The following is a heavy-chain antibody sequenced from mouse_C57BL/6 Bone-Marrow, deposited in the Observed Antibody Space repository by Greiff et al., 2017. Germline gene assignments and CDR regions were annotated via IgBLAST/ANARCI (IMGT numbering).Heavy chain of an antibody. CDR2: ISSGGDYI. Sequence: EVKVEESGAGLVKPGGSLKLSCAASGFTFSSYAMSWVRQTPEKRLEWVAYISSGGDYIYYADTVKGRFTISRDNARNNLYLQMSNLKSEDTAMYYCTRVLLGFDYWGQGTTLTVSS. CDR1: GFTFSSYA. CDR3: TRVLLGFDY. V-gene: IGHV5-9-1*02. J-gene: IGHJ2*01. D-gene: IGHD4-1*01.